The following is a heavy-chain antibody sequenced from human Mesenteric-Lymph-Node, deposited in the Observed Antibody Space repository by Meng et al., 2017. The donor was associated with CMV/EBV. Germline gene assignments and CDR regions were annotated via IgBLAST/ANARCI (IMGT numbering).Heavy chain of an antibody. CDR1: GYSFTSYW. V-gene: IGHV5-51*01. Sequence: GGSLRLSCKGSGYSFTSYWIGWVRQMPGKGLEWMGIIYPGDSDTRYSPSFQGQVTISADKSISTAYLQWSSLKASDTAMYYCACSVGRETFDYWGQGTLVTVSS. CDR2: IYPGDSDT. CDR3: ACSVGRETFDY. D-gene: IGHD1-26*01. J-gene: IGHJ4*02.